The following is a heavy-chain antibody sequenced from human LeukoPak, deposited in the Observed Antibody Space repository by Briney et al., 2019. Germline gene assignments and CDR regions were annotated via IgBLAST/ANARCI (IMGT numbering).Heavy chain of an antibody. CDR3: ARARGRSINDAFDI. CDR2: ISSSGSTI. Sequence: TGGSLRLSCAASGFTFSDYYMSWIRQAPGKGLEWVSYISSSGSTIYYADSVKGRFTISRDNAKNSLYLQMNSLRAEDTAVYYCARARGRSINDAFDIWGQGTMVTVSS. D-gene: IGHD3-16*01. J-gene: IGHJ3*02. CDR1: GFTFSDYY. V-gene: IGHV3-11*04.